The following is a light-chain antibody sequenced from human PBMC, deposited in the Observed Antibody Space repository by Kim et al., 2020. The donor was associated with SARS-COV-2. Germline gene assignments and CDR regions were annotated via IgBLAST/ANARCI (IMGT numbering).Light chain of an antibody. CDR2: AAS. CDR1: KGINNY. J-gene: IGKJ4*01. V-gene: IGKV1-9*01. Sequence: SASVGDRVTITCRASKGINNYLAWYQQKSGKAPNLLIYAASVLQSGVPSRFSGSGSGTEFTLTINSLQAEDFATYYCQQLNTYPLIFGGGTKLEIK. CDR3: QQLNTYPLI.